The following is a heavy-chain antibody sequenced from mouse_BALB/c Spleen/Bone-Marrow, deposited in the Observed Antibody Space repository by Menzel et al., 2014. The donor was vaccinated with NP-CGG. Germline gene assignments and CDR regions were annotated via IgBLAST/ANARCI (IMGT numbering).Heavy chain of an antibody. J-gene: IGHJ1*01. CDR2: INPDSSTI. CDR3: ASLNFYGNLLV. D-gene: IGHD1-1*01. Sequence: EVKLLESGGGLVQPGGSLKLSCAASGFDFSRYWMSWVRQVPGKGLEWIGEINPDSSTINYAPSLKDKFIISRDNAKNTLYLQMSKVRSEDTALYYCASLNFYGNLLVWGAGTTVTVSS. CDR1: GFDFSRYW. V-gene: IGHV4-1*02.